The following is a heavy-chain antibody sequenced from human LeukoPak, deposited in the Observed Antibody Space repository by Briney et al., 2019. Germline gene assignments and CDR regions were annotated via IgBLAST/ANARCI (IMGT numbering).Heavy chain of an antibody. CDR1: GYSISSGYY. D-gene: IGHD6-13*01. J-gene: IGHJ4*02. V-gene: IGHV4-61*01. CDR2: IYYSGST. Sequence: SETLSLTCTVSGYSISSGYYWSWIRQPPGKGLEWIGYIYYSGSTNYNPSLKSRVTISVDTSKNQFSLKLSSVTAADTAVYYCARGASSSVWDYWGQGTLVTVSS. CDR3: ARGASSSVWDY.